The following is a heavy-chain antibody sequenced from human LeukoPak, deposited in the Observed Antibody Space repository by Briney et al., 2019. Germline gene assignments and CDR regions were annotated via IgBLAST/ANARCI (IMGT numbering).Heavy chain of an antibody. CDR1: GASISSYY. J-gene: IGHJ5*02. CDR3: ARGRAAGRMNWFDP. V-gene: IGHV4-59*01. Sequence: SETLSLTCTVSGASISSYYWSWIRQPPGKGLEWIADIYDSGSSNYNPSLKSRVTISVDTSQNQFSLKMNSVTAADTAVYYCARGRAAGRMNWFDPWGQGTLVIVSS. CDR2: IYDSGSS. D-gene: IGHD6-13*01.